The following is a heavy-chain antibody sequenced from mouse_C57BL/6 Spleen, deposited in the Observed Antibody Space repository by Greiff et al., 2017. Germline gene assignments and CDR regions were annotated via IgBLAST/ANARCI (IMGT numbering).Heavy chain of an antibody. CDR1: GYTFTSYW. J-gene: IGHJ3*01. CDR3: ARWGLYDYDGWFAY. V-gene: IGHV1-53*01. D-gene: IGHD2-4*01. Sequence: VQLHQPGPELVKPGASVKLSCKASGYTFTSYWMHWVTQRPGQGLEWIGNINPSNGGTNDNEQFKSKATLTVDKSSSTAYMQLSSLTSEDSAVYACARWGLYDYDGWFAYWGQGTLVTVSA. CDR2: INPSNGGT.